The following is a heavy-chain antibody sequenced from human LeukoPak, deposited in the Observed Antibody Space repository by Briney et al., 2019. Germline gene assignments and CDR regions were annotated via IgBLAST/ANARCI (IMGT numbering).Heavy chain of an antibody. CDR1: GGSISSYY. J-gene: IGHJ5*02. CDR3: AGYNWNYFGSGWFDP. V-gene: IGHV4-4*09. D-gene: IGHD1-7*01. Sequence: SETLSLTCTVSGGSISSYYWSWIRQPPGKGPEWIGYINTSGSTNYNPSLKSRVTISVDTSKNQFSLKLSSVTAADTAVYYCAGYNWNYFGSGWFDPWGQGTLVTVSS. CDR2: INTSGST.